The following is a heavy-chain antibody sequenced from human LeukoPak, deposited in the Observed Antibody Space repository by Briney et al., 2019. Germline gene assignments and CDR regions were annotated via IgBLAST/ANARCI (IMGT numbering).Heavy chain of an antibody. CDR3: ARGRSSSPHYYYYYMDV. CDR1: GGTFSSYA. CDR2: IIPIFGTA. Sequence: SVKVSCKASGGTFSSYAISWVRQSPGRGLEWMGGIIPIFGTANYAQKFQGRVTITADESTSTAYMELSSLRSEDTAVYYCARGRSSSPHYYYYYMDVWGKGTTVTVSS. J-gene: IGHJ6*03. V-gene: IGHV1-69*13. D-gene: IGHD6-13*01.